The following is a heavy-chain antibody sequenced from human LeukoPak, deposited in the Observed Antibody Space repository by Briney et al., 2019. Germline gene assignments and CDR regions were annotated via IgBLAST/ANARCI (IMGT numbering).Heavy chain of an antibody. CDR2: FDPEDGET. CDR3: ATARRGMIVEGHFDY. D-gene: IGHD3-22*01. J-gene: IGHJ4*02. Sequence: ASVRVSCKVSGYTLTELSMHWVRQAPGKGLEWMGGFDPEDGETIYAQKFQGRVTMTEDTSTDTAYMELSSLRSEDTAVYYCATARRGMIVEGHFDYWGQGTLVTVSS. V-gene: IGHV1-24*01. CDR1: GYTLTELS.